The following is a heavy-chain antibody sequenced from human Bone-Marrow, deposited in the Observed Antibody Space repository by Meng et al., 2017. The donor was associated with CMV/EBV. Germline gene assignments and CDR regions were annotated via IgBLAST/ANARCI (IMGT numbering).Heavy chain of an antibody. Sequence: QVQLVQSGAEMKKPGASVTVSCKTSGYTFTSYGISWVRQAPGQGLEWMGWISAYNGNTNYAQKVQGRVTMTTDTSTSTAYMELRSLRSDDTAVYYCARDATVTSTSLFDYWGQGTLVTVSS. V-gene: IGHV1-18*01. D-gene: IGHD4-17*01. CDR2: ISAYNGNT. CDR3: ARDATVTSTSLFDY. CDR1: GYTFTSYG. J-gene: IGHJ4*02.